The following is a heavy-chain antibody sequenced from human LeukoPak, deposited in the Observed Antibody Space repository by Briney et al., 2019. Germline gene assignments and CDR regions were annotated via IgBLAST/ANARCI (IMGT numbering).Heavy chain of an antibody. CDR1: GLTFRNYG. J-gene: IGHJ5*02. CDR3: AKGDTAMVNWFDP. Sequence: PGGSLRLSCVASGLTFRNYGMHWVRQAPGKGLEWVAVISYDGSNKYYADSVKGRFTISRDNSKNTLYLQMNSPRAEDTAVYYCAKGDTAMVNWFDPWGQGTLVTVSS. V-gene: IGHV3-30*18. CDR2: ISYDGSNK. D-gene: IGHD5-18*01.